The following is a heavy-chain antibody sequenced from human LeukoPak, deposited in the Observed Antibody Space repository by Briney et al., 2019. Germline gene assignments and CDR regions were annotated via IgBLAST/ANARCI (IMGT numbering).Heavy chain of an antibody. D-gene: IGHD3-22*01. CDR2: INAGNGDT. CDR1: GYTLTSYV. CDR3: ARTPTGHYGSSGYFPYYFDY. Sequence: ASVKVSCKASGYTLTSYVVHWVRQTPGQRLEWMGWINAGNGDTKYSQSFQGRVTITRDTSTSTAYMELRSLRSDDTAVYYCARTPTGHYGSSGYFPYYFDYWGQGTLVTASS. V-gene: IGHV1-3*01. J-gene: IGHJ4*02.